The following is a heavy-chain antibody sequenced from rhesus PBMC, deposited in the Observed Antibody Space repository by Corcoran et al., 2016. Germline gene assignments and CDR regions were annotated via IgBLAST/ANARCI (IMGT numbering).Heavy chain of an antibody. CDR2: IAGSGGRT. J-gene: IGHJ3*01. V-gene: IGHV4-173*01. CDR3: ARSIMRVGVDACDF. CDR1: GGSLRRNS. Sequence: LQLPESGPELVKPSEPLSLTFAVSGGSLRRNSWSWFRHPPGKGLAWIGRIAGSGGRTNYNPSLKSRVTIATETSKNQFSLKLSSVTAADTAVYYCARSIMRVGVDACDFWGQGLRGTVSS. D-gene: IGHD3-28*01.